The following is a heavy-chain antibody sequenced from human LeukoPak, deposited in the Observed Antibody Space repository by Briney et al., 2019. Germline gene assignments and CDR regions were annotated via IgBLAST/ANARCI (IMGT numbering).Heavy chain of an antibody. CDR3: AKDRSGLYDIVEEGDAFDI. CDR2: ISGSGGST. D-gene: IGHD2-15*01. CDR1: GSTFSSYA. V-gene: IGHV3-23*01. Sequence: GGSLRLSCAASGSTFSSYAMSWVRQAPGKGLEWVSAISGSGGSTYYADSVKGRFAISRDNSKNTLYLQMNSLRAEDTAVYYCAKDRSGLYDIVEEGDAFDIWGQGTMVTVSS. J-gene: IGHJ3*02.